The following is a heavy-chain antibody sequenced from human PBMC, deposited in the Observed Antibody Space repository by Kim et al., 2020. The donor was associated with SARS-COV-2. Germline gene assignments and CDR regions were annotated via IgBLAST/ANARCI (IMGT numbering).Heavy chain of an antibody. D-gene: IGHD1-1*01. V-gene: IGHV3-33*05. Sequence: GGSLRLSCAASGFTFSSYGMHWVRQAPGKGLEWVAVISYDGSNKYYADSVKGRFTISRDNSKNTLYLQMNSLRAEDTAVYYCARDGWPAPTFDYWGQGTLVTVSS. CDR3: ARDGWPAPTFDY. J-gene: IGHJ4*02. CDR2: ISYDGSNK. CDR1: GFTFSSYG.